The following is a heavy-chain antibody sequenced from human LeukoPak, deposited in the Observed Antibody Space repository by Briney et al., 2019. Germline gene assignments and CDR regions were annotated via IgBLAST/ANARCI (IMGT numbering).Heavy chain of an antibody. D-gene: IGHD2-21*02. CDR3: AADCGGDCSSDH. CDR1: GGSVSSSKW. CDR2: VYHDGGT. Sequence: SETLSLTCVVSGGSVSSSKWWSWVRQPPGKGLEWIGQVYHDGGTKYNPSLKSRVTILVDKSKNQFSLKLSSVTAADTAVYYCAADCGGDCSSDHWGQGTLVTVSS. J-gene: IGHJ1*01. V-gene: IGHV4-4*02.